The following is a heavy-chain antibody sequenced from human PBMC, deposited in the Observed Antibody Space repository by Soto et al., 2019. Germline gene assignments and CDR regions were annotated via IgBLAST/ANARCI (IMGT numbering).Heavy chain of an antibody. V-gene: IGHV3-21*01. Sequence: EVQVVESGGGLVKPGGSLRLSCAASGFTFNTYSMNWVRQAPGKGLEWVASITSGSTYIYYAESVKGRFTVSRDNANNSLYLHMSSLRAEDTAIYYCAREKWGHYYGMDVWGQGTTVTVSS. CDR2: ITSGSTYI. CDR3: AREKWGHYYGMDV. CDR1: GFTFNTYS. D-gene: IGHD1-26*01. J-gene: IGHJ6*02.